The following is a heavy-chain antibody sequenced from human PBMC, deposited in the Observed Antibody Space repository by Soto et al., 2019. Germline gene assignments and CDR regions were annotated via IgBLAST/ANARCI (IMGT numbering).Heavy chain of an antibody. J-gene: IGHJ4*02. Sequence: EVQLLESGGGLVQPGGSLTLSCAASGFTFTTYAMTWVRQAPGKGLEWVSALSPSGGSTSYADSVKGRVTISRDNSKNTLSRQMNTLRPEDTAVYYCARGWYYFDYWGQGTLVTVSS. D-gene: IGHD6-19*01. CDR2: LSPSGGST. CDR1: GFTFTTYA. CDR3: ARGWYYFDY. V-gene: IGHV3-23*01.